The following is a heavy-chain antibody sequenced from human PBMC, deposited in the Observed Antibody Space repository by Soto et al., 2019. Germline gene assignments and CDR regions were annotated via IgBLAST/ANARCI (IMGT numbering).Heavy chain of an antibody. CDR2: ITGSGGGT. D-gene: IGHD6-13*01. CDR1: GFTFSNYA. V-gene: IGHV3-23*01. J-gene: IGHJ4*02. CDR3: VTRPLTGAGFDY. Sequence: EVQLLESGGGLVQPGGSLRLSCAASGFTFSNYAMTWVRQAPGKGLEWVSVITGSGGGTYFVDSVKGPFTISRDNSKNPVRLVMDSPIAEHAGVYYCVTRPLTGAGFDYWAQGALVSFSS.